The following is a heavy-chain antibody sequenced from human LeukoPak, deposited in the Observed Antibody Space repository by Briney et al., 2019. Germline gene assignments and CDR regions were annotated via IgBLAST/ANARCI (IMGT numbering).Heavy chain of an antibody. CDR2: INPNSGGT. CDR3: ARVNNDYVWGSYRLYYFDY. D-gene: IGHD3-16*02. V-gene: IGHV1-2*02. CDR1: GYTFTGYY. Sequence: ASVKVSCKASGYTFTGYYMHWVRQAPGQALEWMGWINPNSGGTNYAQKFQGRVTMTRDTSISTAYMELSRLRSDDTAVYYCARVNNDYVWGSYRLYYFDYWGQGTLVTVSS. J-gene: IGHJ4*02.